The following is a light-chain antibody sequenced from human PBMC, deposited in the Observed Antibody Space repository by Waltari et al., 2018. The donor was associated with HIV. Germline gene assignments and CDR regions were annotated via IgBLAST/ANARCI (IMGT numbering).Light chain of an antibody. CDR1: SGSIASNY. V-gene: IGLV6-57*01. Sequence: NFMLIQPHSVSESPGKTVTISCPRSSGSIASNYVHWYQQRPGSSPTTVIYDDYRRPSGVPDRFSGSIDSSSNSASLTISGLKTEDEADYYCQSYDSTNLVFGGGTKLTVL. J-gene: IGLJ3*02. CDR3: QSYDSTNLV. CDR2: DDY.